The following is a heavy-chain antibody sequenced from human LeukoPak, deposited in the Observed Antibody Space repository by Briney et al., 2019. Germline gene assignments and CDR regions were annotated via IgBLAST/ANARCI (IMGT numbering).Heavy chain of an antibody. J-gene: IGHJ4*02. CDR2: IHPSTGNP. CDR3: ARAFQSLGGLSLPDY. CDR1: GGSFSNFG. Sequence: GASVKVSCKASGGSFSNFGISWVRQAPGQGLEWMGWIHPSTGNPTYAQGFTGRFVFSLDTSVSTTYLQISSLKAEDTAVYFCARAFQSLGGLSLPDYWGQGTLLTVSS. V-gene: IGHV7-4-1*02. D-gene: IGHD3-16*02.